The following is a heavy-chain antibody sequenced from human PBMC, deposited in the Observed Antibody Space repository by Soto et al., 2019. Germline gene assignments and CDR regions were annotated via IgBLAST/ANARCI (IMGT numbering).Heavy chain of an antibody. V-gene: IGHV1-24*01. CDR2: FDPEDGET. J-gene: IGHJ4*01. CDR1: GYTHTELS. Sequence: ASVKVSCKVSGYTHTELSMHWVRQAPGKGLEWMGGFDPEDGETIYAQKFQGRFTLTEDTSTDTAYMELSSLRSDDTAVYYCAPARFLEWLSIDDWGDGTLVTVSS. D-gene: IGHD3-3*01. CDR3: APARFLEWLSIDD.